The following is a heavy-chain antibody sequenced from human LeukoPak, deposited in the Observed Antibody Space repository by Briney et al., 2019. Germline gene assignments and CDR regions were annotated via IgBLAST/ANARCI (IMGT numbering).Heavy chain of an antibody. Sequence: GGSLRLSCAASGFTFSSYSMNWVRQAPGKGLEWVSSISSSSSYIYYADSVKGRFTISRDNAKNSLYLQMNSLRAEDTAVYYCARDLGEYSSSWHASYMDVWGKGTTVTVSS. CDR3: ARDLGEYSSSWHASYMDV. V-gene: IGHV3-21*01. J-gene: IGHJ6*03. CDR2: ISSSSSYI. D-gene: IGHD6-13*01. CDR1: GFTFSSYS.